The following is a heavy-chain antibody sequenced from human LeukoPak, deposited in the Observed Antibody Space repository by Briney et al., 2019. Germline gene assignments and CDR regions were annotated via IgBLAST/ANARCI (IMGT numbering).Heavy chain of an antibody. CDR2: ISSSSSYI. CDR3: ASEVVGAAAFDY. CDR1: GFTFSSCS. Sequence: GGSLRLSCAASGFTFSSCSMNWVRQAPGKGLEGVSSISSSSSYIYYADSVKGRFTISRDNAKNSLYLQMNSLRAEDTAVYYCASEVVGAAAFDYWGQGTLVTVSS. J-gene: IGHJ4*02. D-gene: IGHD6-25*01. V-gene: IGHV3-21*01.